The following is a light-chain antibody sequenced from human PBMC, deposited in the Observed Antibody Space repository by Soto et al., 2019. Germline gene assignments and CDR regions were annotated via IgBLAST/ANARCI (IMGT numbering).Light chain of an antibody. Sequence: QPVLTQSPSASASLGASVKLTYTLSSGHSNYAIAWHQQQPEKGPRFLMKLNSDGSHSKGDGIPDRFSGSSSGAERYLTISTLQSEDEADYYCQTWVTGIHIFGGGTKLTVL. CDR3: QTWVTGIHI. V-gene: IGLV4-69*01. CDR2: LNSDGSH. CDR1: SGHSNYA. J-gene: IGLJ2*01.